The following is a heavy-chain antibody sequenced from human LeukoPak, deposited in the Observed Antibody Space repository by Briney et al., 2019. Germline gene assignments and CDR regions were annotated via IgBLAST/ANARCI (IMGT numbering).Heavy chain of an antibody. D-gene: IGHD6-19*01. CDR2: ISSSSSYI. CDR3: ARQGGIAVAGAFDY. CDR1: GFTFSIYS. Sequence: GGSLRLSCAASGFTFSIYSMNWVRQAPGKGLEWVSSISSSSSYIYYADSVKGRFTISRDNAKNSLYLQMNSLRAEDTAVYYCARQGGIAVAGAFDYWGQGTLVTVSS. J-gene: IGHJ4*02. V-gene: IGHV3-21*01.